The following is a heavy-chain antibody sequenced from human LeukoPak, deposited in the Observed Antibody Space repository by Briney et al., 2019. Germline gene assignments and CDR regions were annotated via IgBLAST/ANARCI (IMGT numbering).Heavy chain of an antibody. CDR3: TRGGYDFVYYYYGMDV. V-gene: IGHV1-2*06. D-gene: IGHD3-3*01. CDR2: INPNSGGT. J-gene: IGHJ6*02. Sequence: ASVKVSCKASGYTFTGYYMHWVRQAPGQGLEWMGRINPNSGGTNYAQKFQGRVTMTRDTSISTAYMELSRLRSDDTAVYYCTRGGYDFVYYYYGMDVWGQGTTVTVSS. CDR1: GYTFTGYY.